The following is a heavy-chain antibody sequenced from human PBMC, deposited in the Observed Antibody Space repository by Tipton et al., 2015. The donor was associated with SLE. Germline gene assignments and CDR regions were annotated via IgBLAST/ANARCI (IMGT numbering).Heavy chain of an antibody. CDR3: ARGVLQPLNY. CDR1: GDSMTHYY. D-gene: IGHD2/OR15-2a*01. CDR2: MHYSGSF. Sequence: TLSLTCTVSGDSMTHYYWTWIRQTPDKGLEWIGYMHYSGSFDYNPSLKSRVTISVDTSKNQFSLKLSSVTAADTAVYYCARGVLQPLNYWGQGTLVTVSS. V-gene: IGHV4-59*12. J-gene: IGHJ4*02.